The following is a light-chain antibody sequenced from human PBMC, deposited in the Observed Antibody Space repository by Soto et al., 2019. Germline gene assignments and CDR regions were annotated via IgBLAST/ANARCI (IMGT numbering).Light chain of an antibody. J-gene: IGKJ1*01. Sequence: DIQLTQSPSFLSASVGDRVTITCRASQGISSYLAWYQQKPGKVPKLLIYAASSLQSGVPSRFSGSGSGTDFTLTISSLQPEDFATYYCQQSYSTPRTFGQGTKVDI. V-gene: IGKV1-39*01. CDR2: AAS. CDR3: QQSYSTPRT. CDR1: QGISSY.